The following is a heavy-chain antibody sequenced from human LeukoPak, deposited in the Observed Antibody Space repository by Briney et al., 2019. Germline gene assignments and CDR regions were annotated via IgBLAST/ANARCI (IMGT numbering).Heavy chain of an antibody. Sequence: GGSLRLSCAASGFTFSNYWMHWVRQAPGKGLVWVSRVDSDESNTDYADAVKGRSTISRDNAKNTLYLEMNSLRAEDMAVYYCVRVSGDFWSGYSFDSWGQGTLVVVSS. CDR2: VDSDESNT. D-gene: IGHD3-3*01. CDR1: GFTFSNYW. CDR3: VRVSGDFWSGYSFDS. V-gene: IGHV3-74*01. J-gene: IGHJ4*02.